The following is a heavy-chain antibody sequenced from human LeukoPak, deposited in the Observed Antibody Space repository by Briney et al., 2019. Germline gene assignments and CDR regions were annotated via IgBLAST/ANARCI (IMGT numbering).Heavy chain of an antibody. CDR1: GGSISSYY. CDR3: SRASPLYSSWCNWFER. CDR2: IYYSVST. J-gene: IGHJ5*02. V-gene: IGHV4-39*07. D-gene: IGHD6-13*01. Sequence: SDTLSLTCTVSGGSISSYYWGWIRQPPGKGLEWIGSIYYSVSTYYNPSLKSRVTISVDTSKNQFSLKLSSVTAADTAVYYCSRASPLYSSWCNWFERWGQGTLVTVSS.